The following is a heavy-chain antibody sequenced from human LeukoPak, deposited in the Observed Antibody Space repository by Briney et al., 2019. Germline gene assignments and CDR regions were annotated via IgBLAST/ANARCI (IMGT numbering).Heavy chain of an antibody. Sequence: GSSVKVSCKASGGTFSSYAISWVRQAPGQGLEWMGGIIPIFGTANYAQKFQGRVTITADESTSTAYMELSSLRSEDTAVYYCARDPLGADAFDIWGQGTMVTVSS. CDR3: ARDPLGADAFDI. CDR2: IIPIFGTA. D-gene: IGHD1-26*01. V-gene: IGHV1-69*01. J-gene: IGHJ3*02. CDR1: GGTFSSYA.